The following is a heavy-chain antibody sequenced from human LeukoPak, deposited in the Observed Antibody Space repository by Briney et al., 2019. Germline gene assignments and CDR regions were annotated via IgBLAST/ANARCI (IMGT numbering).Heavy chain of an antibody. D-gene: IGHD4-17*01. V-gene: IGHV3-21*01. J-gene: IGHJ4*02. Sequence: GGSLRLSCAASGFTFSSYSMNWVRQAPGKGLEWVSSISSSSSYIYYADSVKGRFTISRDNAKNSLYLQMNSLRAEDTAVYYCARDLYGDYPWDYWGQGTLVPVSS. CDR2: ISSSSSYI. CDR3: ARDLYGDYPWDY. CDR1: GFTFSSYS.